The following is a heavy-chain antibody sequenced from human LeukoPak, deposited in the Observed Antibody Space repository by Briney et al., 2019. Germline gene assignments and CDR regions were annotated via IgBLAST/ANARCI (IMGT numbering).Heavy chain of an antibody. CDR1: GFTFSDYY. V-gene: IGHV3-20*04. CDR2: INWNGGST. CDR3: ARDLGYYYDSSAYYDGGDY. J-gene: IGHJ4*02. D-gene: IGHD3-22*01. Sequence: GGSLRLSCAASGFTFSDYYMSWVRQAPGKGLEWVSGINWNGGSTDYADSVKGRFTISRDNARNSLYLQMNSLRAEDTALYYCARDLGYYYDSSAYYDGGDYWGQGTLVTVSS.